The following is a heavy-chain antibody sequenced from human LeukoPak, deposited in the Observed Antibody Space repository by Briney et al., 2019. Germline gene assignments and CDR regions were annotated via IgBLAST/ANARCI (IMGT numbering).Heavy chain of an antibody. CDR1: GFTFSTYW. CDR2: IYSGGST. Sequence: GGSLRLSCAASGFTFSTYWMTWVRQAPGKGLEWVSVIYSGGSTYYADSVKGRFTISRDNSKNTLYLQMNSLRAEDTAVYYCARGFGGSGYYFDYWGQGTLVTVSS. CDR3: ARGFGGSGYYFDY. D-gene: IGHD3-22*01. V-gene: IGHV3-53*01. J-gene: IGHJ4*02.